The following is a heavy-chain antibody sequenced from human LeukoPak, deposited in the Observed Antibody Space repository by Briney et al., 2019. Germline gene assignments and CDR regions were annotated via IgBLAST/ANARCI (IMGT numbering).Heavy chain of an antibody. CDR2: IYYSGAT. Sequence: SETLSLTCTVSVGSISGYFWSWVRQAPGTGLDWIGHIYYSGATNYNPSLRSRVTISVDTSKNQFSLKLRSVTAADTAVYYCARAQYNGSCFDYWGQGALVTVSS. CDR3: ARAQYNGSCFDY. CDR1: VGSISGYF. D-gene: IGHD1-26*01. J-gene: IGHJ4*02. V-gene: IGHV4-59*13.